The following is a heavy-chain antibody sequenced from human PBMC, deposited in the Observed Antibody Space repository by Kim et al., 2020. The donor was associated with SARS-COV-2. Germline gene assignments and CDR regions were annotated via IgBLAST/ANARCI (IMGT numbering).Heavy chain of an antibody. Sequence: GTNSTPSLRSRLTISIDTSKNRVSLKVTSVTAADSAVYYCARGVITTGFDYWGQGTLVTVSS. CDR2: GT. CDR3: ARGVITTGFDY. D-gene: IGHD3-22*01. V-gene: IGHV4-34*13. J-gene: IGHJ4*02.